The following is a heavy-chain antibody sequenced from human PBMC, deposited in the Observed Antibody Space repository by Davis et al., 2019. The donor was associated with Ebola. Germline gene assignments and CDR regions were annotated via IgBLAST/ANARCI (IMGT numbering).Heavy chain of an antibody. V-gene: IGHV5-51*03. CDR2: IYPGDSDT. CDR3: ARRGGWSGAFLDY. J-gene: IGHJ4*02. Sequence: PGESLKISCKGSGYTFTTYWIGWVRQMPGKGLEWMGIIYPGDSDTRYSPSFQGQVTISADKSISTAYLQWSSLKASDTAMYYCARRGGWSGAFLDYWGQRTLVTVSS. D-gene: IGHD3-3*02. CDR1: GYTFTTYW.